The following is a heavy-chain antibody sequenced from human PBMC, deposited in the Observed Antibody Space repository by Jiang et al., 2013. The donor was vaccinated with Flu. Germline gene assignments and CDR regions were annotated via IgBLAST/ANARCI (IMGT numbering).Heavy chain of an antibody. J-gene: IGHJ4*02. V-gene: IGHV6-1*01. CDR2: TYYRSKWYS. Sequence: SQTLSLTCAISGDSVSSNSAAWNWIRQSPSRGLEWLGRTYYRSKWYSDYAVSVKSRITINPDTSKNQFSLQLNSVTPEDTAVYYCARDPYSCSGGSCHFDYWGQGTLVTVSS. CDR1: GDSVSSNSAA. D-gene: IGHD2-15*01. CDR3: ARDPYSCSGGSCHFDY.